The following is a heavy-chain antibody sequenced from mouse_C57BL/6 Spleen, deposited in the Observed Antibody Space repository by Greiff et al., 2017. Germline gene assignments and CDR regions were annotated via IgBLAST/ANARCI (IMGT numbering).Heavy chain of an antibody. J-gene: IGHJ4*01. D-gene: IGHD1-1*01. Sequence: QVQLQQPGAELVKPGASVKMSCKASGYTFTSYWLTWVKPRPGQGLEWIGDIYPGSGSTNYTEKFKSKATLTVDTSSSTAYMQLSSLTSEDSAVYYCARYGSRKAMDYWGQGTSVTVSS. CDR3: ARYGSRKAMDY. CDR1: GYTFTSYW. CDR2: IYPGSGST. V-gene: IGHV1-55*01.